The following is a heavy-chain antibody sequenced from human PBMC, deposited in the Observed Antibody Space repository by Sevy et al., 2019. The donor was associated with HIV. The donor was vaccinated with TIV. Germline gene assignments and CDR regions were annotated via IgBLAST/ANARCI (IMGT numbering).Heavy chain of an antibody. J-gene: IGHJ4*02. Sequence: ASVKVSCKVSGSTLTQLSIHWVRQAPGKGLEWMGSFDPEDDETVYAQRFQGRVTMTEDTSTDTAYMRLSSLRSEDTAVYYCATTKDYYESSGSPFDYWGQGTLVTVSS. D-gene: IGHD3-22*01. CDR3: ATTKDYYESSGSPFDY. CDR2: FDPEDDET. CDR1: GSTLTQLS. V-gene: IGHV1-24*01.